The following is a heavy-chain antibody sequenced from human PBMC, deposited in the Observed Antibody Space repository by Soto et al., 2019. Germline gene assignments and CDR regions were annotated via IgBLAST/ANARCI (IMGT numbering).Heavy chain of an antibody. Sequence: GGSLRLSCVASGFMFTRSTMNWVRQAPGKGLEWVSSITSASDYIFYADSVKGRFTVSRDNAKNSLYLQMNSLRAEDTAVYYCARVGTGSSTPLDIWGQGTMVTVSS. CDR1: GFMFTRST. CDR2: ITSASDYI. CDR3: ARVGTGSSTPLDI. D-gene: IGHD3-9*01. J-gene: IGHJ3*02. V-gene: IGHV3-21*01.